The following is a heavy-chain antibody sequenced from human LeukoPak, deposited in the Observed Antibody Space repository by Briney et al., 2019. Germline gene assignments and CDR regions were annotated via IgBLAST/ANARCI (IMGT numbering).Heavy chain of an antibody. D-gene: IGHD1-26*01. J-gene: IGHJ6*03. Sequence: GGSLRLSCAASGFTFDDYAMHWVRQAPGKGLEWVANIKQDGSDKYYVDSVKGRFTISRDNAKNSLYLQMNSLRAEDTAVYYCARVGIVGANYYYYMDVWGKGTTVTISS. CDR3: ARVGIVGANYYYYMDV. V-gene: IGHV3-7*01. CDR2: IKQDGSDK. CDR1: GFTFDDYA.